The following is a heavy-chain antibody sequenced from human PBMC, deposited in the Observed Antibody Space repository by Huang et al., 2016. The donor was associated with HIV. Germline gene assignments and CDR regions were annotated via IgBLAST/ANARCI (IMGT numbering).Heavy chain of an antibody. Sequence: EVQLVQSEAEVKKPGESLKISCRGSGYSFTNYWIGWVRQRPGEGLEWRGVIYPADSDTGYSPAFQGQVTFSADKSTRTAYLQWSSLQASDTAIYYCARSEVLVTAVPFDHWGQGTLVTVSS. V-gene: IGHV5-51*03. D-gene: IGHD2-21*02. CDR1: GYSFTNYW. CDR2: IYPADSDT. CDR3: ARSEVLVTAVPFDH. J-gene: IGHJ4*02.